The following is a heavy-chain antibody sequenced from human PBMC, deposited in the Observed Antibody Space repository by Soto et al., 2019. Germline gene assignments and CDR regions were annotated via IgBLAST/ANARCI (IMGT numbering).Heavy chain of an antibody. Sequence: QLQPQESGPGLVKPSETLSLTCTVSGGSISSSSYYWGWIRQPPGQGLEWIGSIYYGGSTYYNPSLKRRVTISVDTSKNQFSRKLSSGTAADTAVYYCARDQAAAGTGLDYYYYGMDVW. V-gene: IGHV4-39*02. D-gene: IGHD6-13*01. CDR3: ARDQAAAGTGLDYYYYGMDV. CDR2: IYYGGST. J-gene: IGHJ6*01. CDR1: GGSISSSSYY.